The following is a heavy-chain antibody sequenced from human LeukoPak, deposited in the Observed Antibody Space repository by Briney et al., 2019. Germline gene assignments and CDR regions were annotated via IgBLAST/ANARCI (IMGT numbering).Heavy chain of an antibody. CDR1: GYTFTGYY. Sequence: ASVKVSCKASGYTFTGYYMHWVRQAPGQGLEWMGWINPNSGGTNYAQKFQGRVTMTRDTSISTAYMELSRLRSDDTAVYYCARGMSGWYRGHYYYYYYMDVWGKGTTVTISS. CDR3: ARGMSGWYRGHYYYYYYMDV. D-gene: IGHD6-19*01. J-gene: IGHJ6*03. CDR2: INPNSGGT. V-gene: IGHV1-2*02.